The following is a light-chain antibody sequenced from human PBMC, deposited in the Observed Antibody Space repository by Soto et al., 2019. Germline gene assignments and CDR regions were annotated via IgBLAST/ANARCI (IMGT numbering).Light chain of an antibody. CDR2: KAS. Sequence: DIQMTQSPSTLSAFVGDRVTITCRASQSENSWLAWYQQKPGKATKLLISKASSLESEVPSRFSGSGSGTEFTLTISSLQPDDVATYHCQQHDHYSSFGQGNKLELK. J-gene: IGKJ2*01. V-gene: IGKV1-5*03. CDR3: QQHDHYSS. CDR1: QSENSW.